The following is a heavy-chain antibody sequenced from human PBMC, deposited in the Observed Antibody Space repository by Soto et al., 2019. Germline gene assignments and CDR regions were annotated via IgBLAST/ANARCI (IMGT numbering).Heavy chain of an antibody. CDR1: GFTFSAYW. CDR3: APNWFDP. CDR2: INSDGTNT. V-gene: IGHV3-74*01. Sequence: LRLSCAASGFTFSAYWMHWVRQAPGKGLVWVARINSDGTNTNYADSVKGRFTISRDNTKNTLYLQMDSLRSDDTAIYYCAPNWFDPWGQGTLVTVSS. J-gene: IGHJ5*02.